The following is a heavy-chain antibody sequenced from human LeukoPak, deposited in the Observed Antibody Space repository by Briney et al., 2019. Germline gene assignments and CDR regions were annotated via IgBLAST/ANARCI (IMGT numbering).Heavy chain of an antibody. V-gene: IGHV3-23*01. D-gene: IGHD5-24*01. CDR1: GFTFSSYA. CDR3: AKWANGDGYNGPDY. CDR2: ISGSGGST. J-gene: IGHJ4*02. Sequence: GGSLRLSCAASGFTFSSYAMSWVRQAPGKGLEWVSAISGSGGSTYYADPVKGRFTISRDNSKNTLYLQMNSLRAEDTAVYYCAKWANGDGYNGPDYWGQGTLVTVSS.